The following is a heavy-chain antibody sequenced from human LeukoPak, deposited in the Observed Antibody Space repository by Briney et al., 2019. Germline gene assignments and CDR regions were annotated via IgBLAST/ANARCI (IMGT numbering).Heavy chain of an antibody. J-gene: IGHJ4*02. CDR1: GYTFTDYY. Sequence: ASVKVSCKASGYTFTDYYIHWVRQAPGQGLEWMGWFNPYSGGTNYAQKSQGRVTLTRDTSSSTAYMELSRLRSDDTAVYYCARDTQYLDWFGDYWGQGALVTVSS. V-gene: IGHV1-2*02. D-gene: IGHD3-9*01. CDR2: FNPYSGGT. CDR3: ARDTQYLDWFGDY.